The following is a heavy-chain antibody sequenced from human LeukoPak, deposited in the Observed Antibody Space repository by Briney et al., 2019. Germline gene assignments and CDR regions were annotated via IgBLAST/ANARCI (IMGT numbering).Heavy chain of an antibody. CDR1: GSTFSDYY. J-gene: IGHJ5*02. Sequence: KPGGSLRLSCAASGSTFSDYYMSWIRQAPGKGLEWVSYISSSSSYTNYADSVKGRFTISRDNAKNSLYLQMNSLRAEDTAVYCCARLLPPIVATSHWFDPWGQGTLVTVSS. V-gene: IGHV3-11*06. D-gene: IGHD5-12*01. CDR3: ARLLPPIVATSHWFDP. CDR2: ISSSSSYT.